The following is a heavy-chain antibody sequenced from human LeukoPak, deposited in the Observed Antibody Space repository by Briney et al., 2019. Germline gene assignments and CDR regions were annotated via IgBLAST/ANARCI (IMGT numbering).Heavy chain of an antibody. J-gene: IGHJ4*02. Sequence: GGSLRLSCAASGFTFSSYGMHWVRQAPGKGLEWVAVISYDGSDEYYADSVKGRFTISRDNSKNTLYLQMNSLRAEDTAVYYCARHDSRGYSGWGQGTLVTVSS. CDR3: ARHDSRGYSG. CDR2: ISYDGSDE. D-gene: IGHD5-12*01. V-gene: IGHV3-30*03. CDR1: GFTFSSYG.